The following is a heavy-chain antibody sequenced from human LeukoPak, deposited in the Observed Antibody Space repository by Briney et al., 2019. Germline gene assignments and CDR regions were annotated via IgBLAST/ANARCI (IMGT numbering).Heavy chain of an antibody. CDR2: IYYSGST. CDR3: ARIKRYSGSYSWFDP. J-gene: IGHJ5*02. V-gene: IGHV4-31*03. Sequence: SQTLSLTCTVSGGSISSGGYYWSWIRQHPGKGLEWIGYIYYSGSTNYNPSLKSRVTISADTSKNQFSLKLSSVTAADTAVYYCARIKRYSGSYSWFDPWGQGTLVTVSS. D-gene: IGHD1-26*01. CDR1: GGSISSGGYY.